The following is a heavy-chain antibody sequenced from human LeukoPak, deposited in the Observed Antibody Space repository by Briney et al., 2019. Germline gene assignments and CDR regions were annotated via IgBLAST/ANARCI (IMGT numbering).Heavy chain of an antibody. J-gene: IGHJ4*02. CDR2: IGGRSSYI. CDR1: GFTFSSYT. V-gene: IGHV3-21*05. CDR3: ASSVILPAGLFYY. D-gene: IGHD2-21*01. Sequence: PGGSLRLSCAAAGFTFSSYTMNWVRQAPGKGLAWLSYIGGRSSYINYADSVKGRFTISRSHAKNSLFLQMNSLKADDTAVYYCASSVILPAGLFYYWGQGTLVTVCS.